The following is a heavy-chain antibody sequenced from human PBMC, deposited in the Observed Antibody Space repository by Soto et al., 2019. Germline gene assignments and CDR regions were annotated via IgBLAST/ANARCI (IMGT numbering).Heavy chain of an antibody. Sequence: ASVKVSCKASGYTFTSYGISWVRQAPGQGLEWMGWISAYNGNTNYAQKLQGRVTMTTDTSTSTAYMELRSLRSDDTAVYYCARDWVPYYYGPGSPYYFDYWGQGTLVTVSS. CDR2: ISAYNGNT. D-gene: IGHD3-10*01. CDR1: GYTFTSYG. V-gene: IGHV1-18*04. CDR3: ARDWVPYYYGPGSPYYFDY. J-gene: IGHJ4*02.